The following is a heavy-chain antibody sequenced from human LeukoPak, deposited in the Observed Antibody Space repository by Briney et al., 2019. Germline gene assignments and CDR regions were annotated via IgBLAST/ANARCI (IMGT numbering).Heavy chain of an antibody. CDR2: INPNSGGT. CDR3: ATFIYYYDSSGYLFDY. Sequence: ASVKVSCKASGYTFTGYYMHWVRQAPGQGLEWMGWINPNSGGTNYAQKFQGWVTMTRDTSISTAYMELSRLRSDDTAVYYCATFIYYYDSSGYLFDYWGQGTLVTVSS. D-gene: IGHD3-22*01. CDR1: GYTFTGYY. J-gene: IGHJ4*02. V-gene: IGHV1-2*04.